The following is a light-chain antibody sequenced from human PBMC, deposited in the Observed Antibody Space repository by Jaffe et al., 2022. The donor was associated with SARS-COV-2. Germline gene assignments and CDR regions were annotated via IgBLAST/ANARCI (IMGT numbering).Light chain of an antibody. J-gene: IGKJ1*01. CDR3: QQYYSTPWT. CDR1: QSTFHSSSNKNY. V-gene: IGKV4-1*01. CDR2: WAS. Sequence: DIVMTQSPDSLAVSLGERATINCKSSQSTFHSSSNKNYLAWYQQKPGQPPKLLIYWASTRESGVPDRFSGSASGTDFTLTISSLQAEDVAVYYCQQYYSTPWTFGQGTKVEIK.